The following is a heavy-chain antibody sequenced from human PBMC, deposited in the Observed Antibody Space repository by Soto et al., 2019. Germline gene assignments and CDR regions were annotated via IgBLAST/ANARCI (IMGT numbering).Heavy chain of an antibody. J-gene: IGHJ4*02. CDR1: VGSVSSGSYY. V-gene: IGHV4-61*01. Sequence: SETLSLTCTVSVGSVSSGSYYWSWIRQPPGKGLEWIGYIYYSGSTNYNPSLKSRVTISVDTSKNQFSLKLSSVTAADTAVYYCARQLHGYSSSWRGLHFDYWGQGTLVTVSS. D-gene: IGHD6-13*01. CDR2: IYYSGST. CDR3: ARQLHGYSSSWRGLHFDY.